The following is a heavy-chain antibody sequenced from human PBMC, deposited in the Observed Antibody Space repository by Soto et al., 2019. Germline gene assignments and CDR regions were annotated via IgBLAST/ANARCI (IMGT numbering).Heavy chain of an antibody. CDR3: ARGQDYGRYFDY. D-gene: IGHD4-17*01. CDR1: GLSFSDYY. V-gene: IGHV3-11*01. Sequence: QVQLVESGGGLVKPGGSLRLSCAASGLSFSDYYMSWIRQAPGKGLEWVSYTSSSGSTIYYADSVKGRFTITRDNAKNSLYLQMNSLRAEDTAVYYCARGQDYGRYFDYWGQGTLVTVSS. J-gene: IGHJ4*02. CDR2: TSSSGSTI.